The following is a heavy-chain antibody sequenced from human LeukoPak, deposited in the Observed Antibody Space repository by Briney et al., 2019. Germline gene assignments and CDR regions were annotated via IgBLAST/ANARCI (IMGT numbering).Heavy chain of an antibody. CDR2: IYTSGST. CDR3: ARASYYYGSGSGPRFDP. D-gene: IGHD3-10*01. J-gene: IGHJ5*02. CDR1: GASISSGSYY. Sequence: SQTLSLTCTVSGASISSGSYYWSWIRQPAGKGLEWIGRIYTSGSTNYNPSLKSRVTMSVDTSKNQFSLKLSSVTAADTAVYYCARASYYYGSGSGPRFDPWGQGTLVTVSS. V-gene: IGHV4-61*02.